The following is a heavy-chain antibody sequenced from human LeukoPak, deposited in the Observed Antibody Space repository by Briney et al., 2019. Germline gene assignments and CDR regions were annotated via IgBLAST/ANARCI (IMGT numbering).Heavy chain of an antibody. CDR3: ARRGEVNNAFDY. CDR2: IYYSGST. V-gene: IGHV4-59*08. CDR1: GGSFSGYY. J-gene: IGHJ4*02. D-gene: IGHD2-21*01. Sequence: SETLSLTCAVYGGSFSGYYWSWIRQPPGKGLEWIGYIYYSGSTNYNPSLKSRVTISVDTSKNQFSLKLSSVTAADTAVYYCARRGEVNNAFDYWGQGTLVTVSS.